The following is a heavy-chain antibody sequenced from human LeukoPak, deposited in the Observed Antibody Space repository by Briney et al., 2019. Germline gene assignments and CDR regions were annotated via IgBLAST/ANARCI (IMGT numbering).Heavy chain of an antibody. Sequence: PSETLSLTCAVYGGSFSGYYWSWIRQPPGKGLEWIGEINHSGSTNYNPSLKSRVTISVDTSKNQFSLKLSSVTAADTAVYYCARGRRLQWLARYYFDYWGQGTLVTVPS. CDR1: GGSFSGYY. CDR3: ARGRRLQWLARYYFDY. D-gene: IGHD6-19*01. CDR2: INHSGST. J-gene: IGHJ4*02. V-gene: IGHV4-34*01.